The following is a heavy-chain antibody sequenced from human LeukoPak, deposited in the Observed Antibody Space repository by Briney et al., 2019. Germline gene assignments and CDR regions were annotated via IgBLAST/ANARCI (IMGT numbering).Heavy chain of an antibody. V-gene: IGHV4-34*01. CDR2: INHSGSS. CDR3: ARRLDGFDI. J-gene: IGHJ3*02. CDR1: GGSLSGYH. Sequence: SETLSLTCAVYGGSLSGYHWSWIRQPPGKGLEYIGEINHSGSSKYNSSLKSRVTISVDTSKNQFSLKVNSVTAADTAVYYCARRLDGFDIWGQGTKVTVSS.